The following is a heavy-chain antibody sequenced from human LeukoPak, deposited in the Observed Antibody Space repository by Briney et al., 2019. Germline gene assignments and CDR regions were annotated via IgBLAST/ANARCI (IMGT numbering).Heavy chain of an antibody. CDR3: AHKLGMTTTGYYFDY. Sequence: SGPTLVNPTQTLTLTCTFSGFSLSTSGVGVGWIRQLPGNALEWLALIYWDDDKRYSPSLKSRLTITKDTSKNQVVLTMTNMDPVDTATYYCAHKLGMTTTGYYFDYWGQGTLVTVSS. J-gene: IGHJ4*02. CDR2: IYWDDDK. D-gene: IGHD1-26*01. CDR1: GFSLSTSGVG. V-gene: IGHV2-5*02.